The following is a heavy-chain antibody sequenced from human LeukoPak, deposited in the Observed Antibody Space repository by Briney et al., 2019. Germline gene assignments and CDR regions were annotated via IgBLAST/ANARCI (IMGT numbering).Heavy chain of an antibody. Sequence: SETLSLTCTVSGGSISSYYWSWIRQPPGKGLEWIGYIYYSGSTYYNPSLKSRVTISVDTSKNQFSLKLSSVTAADTAVYYCARGSTVTPLSWFDPWGQGTLVTVSS. V-gene: IGHV4-59*08. D-gene: IGHD4-17*01. CDR1: GGSISSYY. CDR3: ARGSTVTPLSWFDP. J-gene: IGHJ5*02. CDR2: IYYSGST.